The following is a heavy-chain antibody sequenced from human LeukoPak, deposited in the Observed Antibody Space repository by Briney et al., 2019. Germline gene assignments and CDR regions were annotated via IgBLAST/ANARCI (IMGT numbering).Heavy chain of an antibody. D-gene: IGHD3-10*01. CDR2: ISSGGSYT. CDR3: AKAIRGVFIGFDY. Sequence: GGSLRLSCVVSGFTFSDYYMSWIRQAPGKGLEWLSYISSGGSYTNYGDSVKGRFTISRDNAKNSLYLQMNSLRAEDTAVYHCAKAIRGVFIGFDYWGQGILVTVSS. J-gene: IGHJ4*02. CDR1: GFTFSDYY. V-gene: IGHV3-11*05.